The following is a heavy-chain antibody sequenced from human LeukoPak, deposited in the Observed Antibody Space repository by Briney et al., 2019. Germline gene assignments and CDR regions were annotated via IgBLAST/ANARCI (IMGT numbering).Heavy chain of an antibody. CDR3: ARIQYEARYYYYYYGMDV. Sequence: SETLSPTCAVYGGSFSGYYWSWIRQPPGKGLEWIGEINHSGSTNYNPSLKSRVTISVDTSKNQFSLKLSSVTAADTAVYYCARIQYEARYYYYYYGMDVWGQGTTVTVSS. D-gene: IGHD2/OR15-2a*01. J-gene: IGHJ6*02. V-gene: IGHV4-34*01. CDR1: GGSFSGYY. CDR2: INHSGST.